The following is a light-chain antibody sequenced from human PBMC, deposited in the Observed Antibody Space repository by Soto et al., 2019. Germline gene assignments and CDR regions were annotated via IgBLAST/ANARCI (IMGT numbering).Light chain of an antibody. CDR2: ANS. CDR1: SSNIGAGHD. J-gene: IGLJ2*01. V-gene: IGLV1-40*01. CDR3: QSYDSSLSGYVV. Sequence: QSVLTQPPSVSGAPGQRVTISCTGSSSNIGAGHDVHWYQQLPGTAPKLLIYANSNRPSGVPDRFSGSKSGTSASLAITGLQAEDEADYNCQSYDSSLSGYVVFGGGTKLTVL.